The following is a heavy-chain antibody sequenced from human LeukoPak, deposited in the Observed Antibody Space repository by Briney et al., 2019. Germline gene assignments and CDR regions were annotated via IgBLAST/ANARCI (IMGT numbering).Heavy chain of an antibody. CDR2: INPNSGGT. D-gene: IGHD4-17*01. Sequence: GASVKVSCKASGYTFTGYYMHWVRQAPGQGLEWMGRINPNSGGTNYAPKFQGRVTMTRDTPISTAYMELIVLRSDDTAVYYCAREGPGDLAYWGQGTLVTVSS. CDR1: GYTFTGYY. V-gene: IGHV1-2*06. J-gene: IGHJ4*02. CDR3: AREGPGDLAY.